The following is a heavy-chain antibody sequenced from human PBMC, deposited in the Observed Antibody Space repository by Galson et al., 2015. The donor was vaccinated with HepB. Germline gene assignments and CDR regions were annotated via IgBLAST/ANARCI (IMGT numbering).Heavy chain of an antibody. Sequence: SLRLSCAASGFTFSSYAMSWVRQAPGKGLEWVSAISGSGGSIYYADSVKGRFTISRDNSKNTLYLQMNSLRAEDTAVYYCAKMEQQLVGPETGFFDYWGQGTLVTVSS. J-gene: IGHJ4*02. CDR2: ISGSGGSI. D-gene: IGHD6-13*01. CDR3: AKMEQQLVGPETGFFDY. V-gene: IGHV3-23*01. CDR1: GFTFSSYA.